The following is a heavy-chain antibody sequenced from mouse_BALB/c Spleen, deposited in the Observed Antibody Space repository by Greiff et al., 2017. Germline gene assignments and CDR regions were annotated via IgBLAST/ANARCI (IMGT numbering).Heavy chain of an antibody. D-gene: IGHD1-1*01. V-gene: IGHV5-4*02. CDR2: ISDGGSYT. J-gene: IGHJ3*01. CDR1: GFTFSDYY. Sequence: EVQLVESGGGLVKPGGSLKLSCAASGFTFSDYYMYWVRQTPEKRLEWVATISDGGSYTYYPDSVKGRFTISRDNAKNNLYLQMSSLKSEDTAMYYCARTYYYGSSYDWFAYWGQGTLVTVSA. CDR3: ARTYYYGSSYDWFAY.